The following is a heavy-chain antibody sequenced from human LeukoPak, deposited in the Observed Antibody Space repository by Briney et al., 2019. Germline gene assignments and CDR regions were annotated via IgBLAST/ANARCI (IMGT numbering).Heavy chain of an antibody. CDR1: GGSISSGGYY. CDR2: IYYSGST. Sequence: PSETLSLTCTVSGGSISSGGYYWSWIRQHPGKGLEWIGYIYYSGSTYYNPSLKSRVTISVDTSKNQFSLKLSSVTAADTAVYYCARHPLVRDYYDSSGDPFLFSPWGQGTMVTVSS. D-gene: IGHD3-22*01. CDR3: ARHPLVRDYYDSSGDPFLFSP. V-gene: IGHV4-31*03. J-gene: IGHJ3*01.